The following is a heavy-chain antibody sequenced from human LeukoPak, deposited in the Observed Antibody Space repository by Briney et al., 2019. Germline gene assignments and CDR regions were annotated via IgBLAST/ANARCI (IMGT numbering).Heavy chain of an antibody. CDR3: AKGAYDYIEMGYFDY. Sequence: GGSLRLSCAASGFSLSNSAMSWVRQAPGKGLEWVSLIIASSGSTFYADSVKGRFTISRDNSKNTLYLQRNSLRAEDTAVYYCAKGAYDYIEMGYFDYWGQGTLVTVSS. D-gene: IGHD5-12*01. CDR2: IIASSGST. V-gene: IGHV3-23*01. CDR1: GFSLSNSA. J-gene: IGHJ4*02.